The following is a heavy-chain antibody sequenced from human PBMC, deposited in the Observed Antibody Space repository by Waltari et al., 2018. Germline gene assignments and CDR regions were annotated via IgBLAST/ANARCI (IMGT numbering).Heavy chain of an antibody. Sequence: QVQLVQSGAEVKKPGASVKVSCKASGYTFTSYAMHWVRQAPGQRLEWMGWINAGNGNTKYSQKVQGRVTITRDTSASTAYMELSSLRSEDTAVYYCARGLSGNNYYYGMDVWGQGTTVTVSS. V-gene: IGHV1-3*01. J-gene: IGHJ6*02. CDR2: INAGNGNT. D-gene: IGHD6-25*01. CDR3: ARGLSGNNYYYGMDV. CDR1: GYTFTSYA.